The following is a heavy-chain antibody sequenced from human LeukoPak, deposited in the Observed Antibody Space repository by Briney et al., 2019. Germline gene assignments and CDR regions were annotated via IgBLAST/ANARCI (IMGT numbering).Heavy chain of an antibody. CDR2: IYYSGST. D-gene: IGHD6-19*01. J-gene: IGHJ4*02. V-gene: IGHV4-59*01. CDR3: ARVYSSGWSSNYYFDY. Sequence: SETLSLTCTVSGGSISSYYWSWLRQPPGKGLEWIGYIYYSGSTNYNPSLKCRVTISVDTSKNQFSLKLSFVTAADTAVYYCARVYSSGWSSNYYFDYWGQGTLVTVSS. CDR1: GGSISSYY.